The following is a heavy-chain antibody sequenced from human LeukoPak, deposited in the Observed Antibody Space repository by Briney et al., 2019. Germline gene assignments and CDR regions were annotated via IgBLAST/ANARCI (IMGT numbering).Heavy chain of an antibody. V-gene: IGHV3-30-3*01. CDR1: GFTFSSYW. Sequence: GGSLRLSCAASGFTFSSYWMSWVRQAPGKGLEWVAVISYDGSNKYYADSVKGRFTISRDNSKNTLYLQMNSLRAEDTAVYYCAREGGSTGFLEWLSNKPLTYYFDYWGQGTLVTVSS. CDR2: ISYDGSNK. J-gene: IGHJ4*02. CDR3: AREGGSTGFLEWLSNKPLTYYFDY. D-gene: IGHD3-3*01.